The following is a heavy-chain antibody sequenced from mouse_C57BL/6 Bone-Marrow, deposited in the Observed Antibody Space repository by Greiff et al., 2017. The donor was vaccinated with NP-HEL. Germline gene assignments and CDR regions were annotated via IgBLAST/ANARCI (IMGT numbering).Heavy chain of an antibody. CDR3: ARGGGYDWVAY. J-gene: IGHJ3*01. CDR2: INPYNGGT. D-gene: IGHD2-2*01. CDR1: GYTFTDYY. V-gene: IGHV1-19*01. Sequence: VQLQQSGPVLVKPGASVKMSCKASGYTFTDYYMNWVKQSHGKSLEWIGVINPYNGGTSYNQKFKGKATLTVDKSSSTAYMELNSLTSEDSAVYYCARGGGYDWVAYWGQGTLVTVSA.